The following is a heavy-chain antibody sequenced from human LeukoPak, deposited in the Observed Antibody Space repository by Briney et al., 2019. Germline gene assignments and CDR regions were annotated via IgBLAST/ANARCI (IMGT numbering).Heavy chain of an antibody. J-gene: IGHJ4*02. CDR1: GFTFNYYA. D-gene: IGHD6-19*01. CDR2: ISSSSSYI. Sequence: KPGGSLRLSCAASGFTFNYYAMSWVRQAPGKGLEWVSSISSSSSYIYYADSVKGRFTISRDNAKNSLYLQMNSLRAEDTAVYYCARVLVPAAPGYSSGWLDYWGQGTLVTVSS. CDR3: ARVLVPAAPGYSSGWLDY. V-gene: IGHV3-21*01.